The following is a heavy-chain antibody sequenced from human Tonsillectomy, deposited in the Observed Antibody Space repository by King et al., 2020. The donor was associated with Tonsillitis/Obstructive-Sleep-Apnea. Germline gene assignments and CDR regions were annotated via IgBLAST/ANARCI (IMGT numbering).Heavy chain of an antibody. Sequence: QLVQSGAEVKKPGSSVKVSCKASGGTFSSYAISWVRQAPGQGLEWMGRIIPILGIANYAQKFQGRVTITADKSTSTAYMELSSLRSEDTAVYYCARDPDTAMLIGDYYFDYWGQGTLVTVSS. CDR3: ARDPDTAMLIGDYYFDY. CDR2: IIPILGIA. V-gene: IGHV1-69*09. D-gene: IGHD5-18*01. J-gene: IGHJ4*02. CDR1: GGTFSSYA.